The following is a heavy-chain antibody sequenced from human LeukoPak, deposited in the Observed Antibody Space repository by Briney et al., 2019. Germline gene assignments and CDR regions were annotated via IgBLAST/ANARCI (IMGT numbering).Heavy chain of an antibody. Sequence: GESLRLSCAASGFTFSSYAMSWVRQAPGEGLEWVSAIRGSGSSTYYADSVKGRFTISRDNSKNTLYLQMNSLRAEDTAIYYCAKGFRLYGDYYFDYWGQGTLVTVSS. J-gene: IGHJ4*02. D-gene: IGHD4-17*01. CDR3: AKGFRLYGDYYFDY. CDR1: GFTFSSYA. CDR2: IRGSGSST. V-gene: IGHV3-23*01.